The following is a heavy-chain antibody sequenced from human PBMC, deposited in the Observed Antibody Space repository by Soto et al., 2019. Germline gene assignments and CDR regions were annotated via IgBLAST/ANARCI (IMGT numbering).Heavy chain of an antibody. D-gene: IGHD2-15*01. Sequence: QVQLQQWCAGLLKPSETLSLTCAVYGGSFSGDYWCWLRQPPGQGLEWIGEVNHIGSTNYNPSLKSRVTISVDTSKIQFSLKLSSVTAADTSVYYCARVLYCSGGSCYRRYYYFDYWGQGTLVTVSS. J-gene: IGHJ4*02. CDR2: VNHIGST. CDR3: ARVLYCSGGSCYRRYYYFDY. CDR1: GGSFSGDY. V-gene: IGHV4-34*01.